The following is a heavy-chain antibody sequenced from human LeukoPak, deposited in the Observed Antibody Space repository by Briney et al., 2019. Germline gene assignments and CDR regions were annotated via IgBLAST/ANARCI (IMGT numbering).Heavy chain of an antibody. CDR2: ISSSSSTI. D-gene: IGHD3-3*01. Sequence: GSLRLSCAASGFTFSSYSMNWVRQAPGKGLEWVSYISSSSSTIYYADSVKGRFTISRDNAKNSLYLQMNSLRAEDTAVYYCATYYDFWSGYYTIDIWGQGTMVTVSS. V-gene: IGHV3-48*01. J-gene: IGHJ3*02. CDR1: GFTFSSYS. CDR3: ATYYDFWSGYYTIDI.